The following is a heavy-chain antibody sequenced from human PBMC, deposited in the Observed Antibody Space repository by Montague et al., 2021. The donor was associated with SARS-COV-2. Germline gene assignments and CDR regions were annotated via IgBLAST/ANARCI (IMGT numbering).Heavy chain of an antibody. J-gene: IGHJ3*02. V-gene: IGHV4-59*01. D-gene: IGHD6-19*01. CDR1: GGSISSYY. Sequence: SETLSLTCTVSGGSISSYYWSWIRQPPGKGLEWIGYIYYSGSTNXNPSFKSRVTISVGTSKNQFSLKLSSVTAADTAVYYCARGSGWMGNAFDIWGQGTMVTVSS. CDR3: ARGSGWMGNAFDI. CDR2: IYYSGST.